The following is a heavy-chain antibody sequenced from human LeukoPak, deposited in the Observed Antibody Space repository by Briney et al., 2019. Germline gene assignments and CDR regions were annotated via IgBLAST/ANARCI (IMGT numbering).Heavy chain of an antibody. Sequence: GGSLRLSCAASGFTFSSYSMNWVRQAPGKGLECVSSISSSSSYIYYADSVKGRFTISRDNAKNSLYLQMNSLRAEDTAAYYCARELQYYYGSGSYYFDYWGQGTLVTVSS. D-gene: IGHD3-10*01. J-gene: IGHJ4*02. V-gene: IGHV3-21*01. CDR1: GFTFSSYS. CDR3: ARELQYYYGSGSYYFDY. CDR2: ISSSSSYI.